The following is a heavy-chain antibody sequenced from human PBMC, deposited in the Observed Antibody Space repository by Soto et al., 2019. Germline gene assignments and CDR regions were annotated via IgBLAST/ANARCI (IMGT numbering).Heavy chain of an antibody. D-gene: IGHD3-10*01. Sequence: ASVKVSCKASGYTFTSYDINWVRQATGQGLEWMGWMNPNSGNTGYAQKFQGRVTMTRDTSTSTFYTELSSLRFEDTAVYYCARSRGERTVYGLDVWGQGTTVTVSS. CDR3: ARSRGERTVYGLDV. V-gene: IGHV1-8*01. J-gene: IGHJ6*02. CDR2: MNPNSGNT. CDR1: GYTFTSYD.